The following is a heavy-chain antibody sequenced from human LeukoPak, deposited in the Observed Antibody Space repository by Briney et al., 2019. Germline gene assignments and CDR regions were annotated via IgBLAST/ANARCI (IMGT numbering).Heavy chain of an antibody. V-gene: IGHV4-30-2*01. J-gene: IGHJ3*02. Sequence: SETLSLTCTVSGGSISSGGYSWSWIRQPPGKGLEWLGYIYHSGSTYYNPSLKSRVTISVDRSKNQFSLKLSSVTAADTAVYYCARGGGGRYYDSSPDAFDIWGQGTMVTVSS. CDR1: GGSISSGGYS. D-gene: IGHD3-22*01. CDR3: ARGGGGRYYDSSPDAFDI. CDR2: IYHSGST.